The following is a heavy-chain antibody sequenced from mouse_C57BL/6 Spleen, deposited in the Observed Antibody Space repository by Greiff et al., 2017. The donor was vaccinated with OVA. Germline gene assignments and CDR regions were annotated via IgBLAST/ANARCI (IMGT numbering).Heavy chain of an antibody. CDR3: ARRGTTVVAAYYFDY. Sequence: QVQLQQPGAELVKPGASVKLSCKASGYTFTSYWMHWVKQRPGQGLEWIGMIHPNSGSTNYNEKFKSKATLTVDKSSSTAYMQLSSLTSEDSAVYYCARRGTTVVAAYYFDYWGQGTTLTVSS. CDR2: IHPNSGST. CDR1: GYTFTSYW. V-gene: IGHV1-64*01. J-gene: IGHJ2*01. D-gene: IGHD1-1*01.